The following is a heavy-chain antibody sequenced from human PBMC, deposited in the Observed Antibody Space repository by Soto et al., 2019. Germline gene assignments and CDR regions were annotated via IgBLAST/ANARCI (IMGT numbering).Heavy chain of an antibody. CDR2: IYYSGST. V-gene: IGHV4-61*08. D-gene: IGHD3-10*01. CDR3: ARSPNYYYYGFDV. J-gene: IGHJ6*02. Sequence: SGTLSLTCTVSGGSVSSGAFFWSWLRQSPGKRPEWIAYIYYSGSTNYNPSLKSRATISVDTSKSQFSLTLTSVTAADAATYYCARSPNYYYYGFDVWGQGTTVTVSS. CDR1: GGSVSSGAFF.